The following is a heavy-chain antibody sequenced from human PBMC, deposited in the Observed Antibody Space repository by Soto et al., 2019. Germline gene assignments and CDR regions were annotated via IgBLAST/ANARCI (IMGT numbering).Heavy chain of an antibody. CDR2: ISPYNGNT. CDR1: GYTFTNYG. D-gene: IGHD2-2*01. J-gene: IGHJ2*01. V-gene: IGHV1-18*01. CDR3: ARDGDRCTSTRCSPWPDTHFDL. Sequence: QVQLVQSGDEVKKPGASVKVSCKASGYTFTNYGISWVRQAPEQGLEWMGWISPYNGNTKYPQKLQGRVTMTTDTSTRTSYMELRSLRSDDTAVYFCARDGDRCTSTRCSPWPDTHFDLWGRGTLVTVSS.